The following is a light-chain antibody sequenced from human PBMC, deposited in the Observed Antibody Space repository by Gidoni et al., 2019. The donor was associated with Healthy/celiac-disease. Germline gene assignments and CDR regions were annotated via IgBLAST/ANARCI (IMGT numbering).Light chain of an antibody. V-gene: IGLV2-14*01. J-gene: IGLJ1*01. CDR2: EVS. Sequence: QSALTQPASVSGSPGQSITLSCTGTSSDVGGYNYVSWYQQHPGKAPKLMIYEVSNRPSGVPDRFSGSKSGNTASLTISGLQAEDEADYYCSSYTSSSPYVFGTGTKVTVL. CDR3: SSYTSSSPYV. CDR1: SSDVGGYNY.